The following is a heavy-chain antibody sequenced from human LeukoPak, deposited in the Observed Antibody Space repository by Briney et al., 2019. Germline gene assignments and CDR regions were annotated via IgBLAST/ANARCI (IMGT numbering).Heavy chain of an antibody. CDR1: GFTFSSYD. Sequence: GRSLRLSCAASGFTFSSYDMQGVGQAPGKGREGVLVLCYHGNNSYYAPSVKGRFTISRDNSKNTLYLQMNSLRAEDTAVYYCARDQASSGSSPYWGQGTLVTVSS. CDR2: LCYHGNNS. D-gene: IGHD3-10*01. CDR3: ARDQASSGSSPY. J-gene: IGHJ4*02. V-gene: IGHV3-33*01.